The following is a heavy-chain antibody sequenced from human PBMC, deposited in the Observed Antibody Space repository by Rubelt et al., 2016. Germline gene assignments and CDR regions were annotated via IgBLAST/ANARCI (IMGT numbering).Heavy chain of an antibody. V-gene: IGHV3-66*01. D-gene: IGHD5-18*01. Sequence: EVRLVESGGGLVQPGGSLRLSCAASGFTFSSYAMSWVRQAPGKGLEWVSVIYSGGTTYHADSVKGRFTISRDNSKNTLYLQMNSLRAEDTAVYYCARGYSYAYDYWGQGTLVTVSS. CDR3: ARGYSYAYDY. CDR2: IYSGGTT. J-gene: IGHJ4*02. CDR1: GFTFSSYA.